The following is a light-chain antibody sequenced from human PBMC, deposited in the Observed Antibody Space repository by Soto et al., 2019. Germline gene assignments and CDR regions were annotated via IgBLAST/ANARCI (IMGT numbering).Light chain of an antibody. V-gene: IGLV2-23*02. J-gene: IGLJ6*01. Sequence: QSVLTQPASVYGALGQSITISCTGTSSDVGNYNLVSWYQHHPVKAPKLMIYEVSKRPSGVSNRFSASKSDNTASLTISGLQAEDEADYYCCSLAGDIRCVFGGGTNVTVL. CDR2: EVS. CDR3: CSLAGDIRCV. CDR1: SSDVGNYNL.